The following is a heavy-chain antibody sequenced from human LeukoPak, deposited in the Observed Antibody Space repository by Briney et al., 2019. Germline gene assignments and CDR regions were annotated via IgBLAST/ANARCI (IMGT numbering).Heavy chain of an antibody. D-gene: IGHD3-22*01. V-gene: IGHV4-39*01. CDR1: GGSISSSSYY. Sequence: KPSETLSLTCTVSGGSISSSSYYWGWIRQPPGKGLEWIGTIYYSGTTYYNPSLKSRVTISVDTSKNQFSLKLSSVTAADTAVYYCARLPFYYYDSSGDYWGQGTLVTVSS. CDR3: ARLPFYYYDSSGDY. CDR2: IYYSGTT. J-gene: IGHJ4*02.